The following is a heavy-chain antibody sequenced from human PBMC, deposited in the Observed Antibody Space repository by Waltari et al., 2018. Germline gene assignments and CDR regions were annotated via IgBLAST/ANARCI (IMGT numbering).Heavy chain of an antibody. V-gene: IGHV4-34*02. CDR3: ARGGSTPMIIAY. J-gene: IGHJ4*02. D-gene: IGHD3-16*01. CDR1: GGSLNNRY. CDR2: ISHSGRN. Sequence: QVRLEQWGAGLLKPSETLSLTCAVYGGSLNNRYWGWIRQSPGKGLEWLGEISHSGRNHYNPSLKSRVIISVDTSKSQFSLSLTSVNAADSAVYYCARGGSTPMIIAYWGQGTQVTVSS.